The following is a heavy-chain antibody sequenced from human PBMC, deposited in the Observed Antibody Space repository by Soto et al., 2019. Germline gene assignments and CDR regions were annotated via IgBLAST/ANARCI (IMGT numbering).Heavy chain of an antibody. CDR3: AAYRGALYFDF. Sequence: PSETLSLTCSVSGRSMSSNYWSWLRQSPDKGLEWLGYVFYGGTDYNPSLGGRVSMSVQTSKSQFSLTLSSVTAADTAVYYCAAYRGALYFDFWGQGIQVTVPQ. D-gene: IGHD4-4*01. V-gene: IGHV4-59*03. CDR1: GRSMSSNY. J-gene: IGHJ4*02. CDR2: VFYGGT.